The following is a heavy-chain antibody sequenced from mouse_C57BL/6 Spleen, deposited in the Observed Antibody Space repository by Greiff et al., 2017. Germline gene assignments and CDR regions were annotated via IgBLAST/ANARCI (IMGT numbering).Heavy chain of an antibody. V-gene: IGHV2-4*01. CDR1: GFSLTSYG. CDR2: IWSGGST. Sequence: QVQLKESGPGLVQPSQSLSITCTVSGFSLTSYGVHWVRQPPGKGLEWLGVIWSGGSTDYNAAFISRLSISKDNSKSQVFFKMNSLQADDTAIYYCAKNGNYGYFDVWGTGTTVTVSS. CDR3: AKNGNYGYFDV. D-gene: IGHD2-1*01. J-gene: IGHJ1*03.